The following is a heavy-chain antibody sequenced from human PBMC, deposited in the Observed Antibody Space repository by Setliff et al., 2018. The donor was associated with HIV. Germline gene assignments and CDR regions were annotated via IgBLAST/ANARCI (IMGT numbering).Heavy chain of an antibody. J-gene: IGHJ4*02. V-gene: IGHV4-59*01. Sequence: PSETLSLTCTVSGVSISSYYWSWIRQPPGKGLEWIGYIYYSGSTNYNPSLKSRVTISVDTSKNQFSLKLSSVTAADTAVYYCARLSDTAMASFDSWGQGTLVTVSS. CDR1: GVSISSYY. CDR2: IYYSGST. CDR3: ARLSDTAMASFDS. D-gene: IGHD5-18*01.